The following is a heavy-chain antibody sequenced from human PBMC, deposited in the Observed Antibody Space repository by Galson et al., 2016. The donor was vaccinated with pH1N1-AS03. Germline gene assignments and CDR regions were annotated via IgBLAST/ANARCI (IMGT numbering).Heavy chain of an antibody. Sequence: SETLSLTCTVLGGSISNSRYYWGWIRQPPGKGLEWIGSIKYSGRTDYNPPLKSRVTMSLDTSKNQFSLNLASMTAADTAVYYCARMFGDFSPFDVWGQGTTVTISS. D-gene: IGHD3-10*02. CDR1: GGSISNSRYY. CDR2: IKYSGRT. CDR3: ARMFGDFSPFDV. V-gene: IGHV4-39*07. J-gene: IGHJ6*02.